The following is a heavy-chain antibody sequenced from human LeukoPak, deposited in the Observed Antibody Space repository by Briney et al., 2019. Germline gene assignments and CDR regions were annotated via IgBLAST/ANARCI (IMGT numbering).Heavy chain of an antibody. CDR1: GGSSTGYY. CDR3: ARVSGYCSDGVCRFDY. CDR2: INDSGNT. J-gene: IGHJ4*02. D-gene: IGHD2-8*01. Sequence: SETLSLTCAVYGGSSTGYYWSWIRQPPGKGLERIGEINDSGNTNYSPSLESRITISVDTSKNQFSLNLNSVTAADTAVYYCARVSGYCSDGVCRFDYWGQGALVTVSS. V-gene: IGHV4-34*01.